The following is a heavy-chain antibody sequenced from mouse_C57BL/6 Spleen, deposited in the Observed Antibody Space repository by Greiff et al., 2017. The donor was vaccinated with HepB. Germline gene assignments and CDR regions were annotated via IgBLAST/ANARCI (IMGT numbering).Heavy chain of an antibody. J-gene: IGHJ2*01. D-gene: IGHD2-13*01. CDR1: GYAFSSSW. CDR2: IYPGDGDT. CDR3: AKGDAEDY. V-gene: IGHV1-82*01. Sequence: VQLQQSGPELVKPGASVKISCKASGYAFSSSWMNWVKQRPGKGLEWIGRIYPGDGDTNYNGKFKGKATLTADKSSSTAYMQLSSLTSKDSAVYSWAKGDAEDYWGQGTTLTVSS.